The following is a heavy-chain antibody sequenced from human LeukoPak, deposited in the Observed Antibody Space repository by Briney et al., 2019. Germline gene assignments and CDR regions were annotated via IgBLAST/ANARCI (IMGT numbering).Heavy chain of an antibody. Sequence: GASVKVSCKASGGSFSSYVITWVRQAPGQGLEWMGRIIPVLGVSNFAQKFQGRVTITADKSTNTAHMELRSLRSDDTAVYYCARTMVRGVMFFRENDAFDIWGQGTMVTVSS. CDR2: IIPVLGVS. CDR1: GGSFSSYV. V-gene: IGHV1-69*04. CDR3: ARTMVRGVMFFRENDAFDI. D-gene: IGHD3-10*01. J-gene: IGHJ3*02.